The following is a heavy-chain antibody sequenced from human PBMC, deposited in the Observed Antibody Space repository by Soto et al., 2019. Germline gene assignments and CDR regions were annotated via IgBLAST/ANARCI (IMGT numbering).Heavy chain of an antibody. CDR3: ARYSVTSYGLAHGIDF. D-gene: IGHD4-17*01. CDR2: IYHSGST. J-gene: IGHJ4*02. V-gene: IGHV4-31*03. CDR1: GDSISSSGQY. Sequence: QVQLQESGPGLVKPSQTLSLTCTVSGDSISSSGQYWSWIRQHPVKGLEWIGYIYHSGSTYYNPSLKSRITISVDTSKNQYALSLRSVTAADTAVYFCARYSVTSYGLAHGIDFWGQGTLVTVSS.